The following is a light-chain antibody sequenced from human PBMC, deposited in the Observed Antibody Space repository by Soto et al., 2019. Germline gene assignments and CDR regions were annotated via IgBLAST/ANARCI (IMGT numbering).Light chain of an antibody. J-gene: IGKJ1*01. CDR2: AAS. Sequence: DIQMPQSPSSLSASVGDRVTITCRASQSISSYLNWYKQTPGKAPKXXIYAASSLQSGVPSRFSGSGSGTDFTLTISSLKPEDFETYYCQQSYSTPPTFGQGTKVDI. CDR1: QSISSY. CDR3: QQSYSTPPT. V-gene: IGKV1-39*01.